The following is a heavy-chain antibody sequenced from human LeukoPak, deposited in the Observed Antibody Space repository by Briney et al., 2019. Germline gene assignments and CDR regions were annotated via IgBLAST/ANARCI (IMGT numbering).Heavy chain of an antibody. CDR2: IYHSGST. Sequence: NPSGTLSLTCAVSGGSISSSNWWSWVRQPPGKGLEWIGEIYHSGSTNYNPSLKSRVTISVDTSKNQFSLKLSSVTAADTAVYYCAREYSSGRGGALDPWGQGTLVTVSS. CDR1: GGSISSSNW. V-gene: IGHV4-4*02. J-gene: IGHJ5*02. CDR3: AREYSSGRGGALDP. D-gene: IGHD6-19*01.